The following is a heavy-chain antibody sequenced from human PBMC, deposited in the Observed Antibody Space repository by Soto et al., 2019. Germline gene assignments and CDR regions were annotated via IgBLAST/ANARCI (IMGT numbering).Heavy chain of an antibody. V-gene: IGHV4-4*02. CDR2: IYHSGST. J-gene: IGHJ5*02. D-gene: IGHD6-19*01. CDR3: ARGLGSGWTPLANPFDP. CDR1: GGSISSSNW. Sequence: PSETLSLTCAVSGGSISSSNWWSWVRQPPGKGLEWIGEIYHSGSTNYNPSLKSRVTISVDTSKNQFSLKLSSVTAADTTVYYCARGLGSGWTPLANPFDPWGQGTLVTVSS.